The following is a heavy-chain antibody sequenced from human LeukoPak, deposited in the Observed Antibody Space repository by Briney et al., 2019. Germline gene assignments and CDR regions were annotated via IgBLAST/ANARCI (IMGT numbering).Heavy chain of an antibody. D-gene: IGHD3-22*01. CDR1: VFTFSSYA. Sequence: PGGSLRLSCAASVFTFSSYAMSWVRQAPGKGLEWGSAISGSGGSTYYADSVKGRFTISRDNSKNTLYLQMNSLRAEDTAVYYCAKVGITMIVVVITGFDYWGQGTLVTVSS. CDR3: AKVGITMIVVVITGFDY. CDR2: ISGSGGST. J-gene: IGHJ4*02. V-gene: IGHV3-23*01.